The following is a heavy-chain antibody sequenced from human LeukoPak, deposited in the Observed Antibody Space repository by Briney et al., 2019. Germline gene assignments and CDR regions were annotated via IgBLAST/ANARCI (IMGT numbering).Heavy chain of an antibody. V-gene: IGHV4-34*01. CDR3: ARGTWSEVGAPVMDV. D-gene: IGHD1-26*01. Sequence: SETLSLTCAVYGGSFSGYYWSWIRQPPGKGLEWIGSIYYSGSTYYNPSLKSRVTISVDTSKNQFSLKLSSVTAADTAVYYCARGTWSEVGAPVMDVWGKGTTVTVSS. CDR1: GGSFSGYY. J-gene: IGHJ6*03. CDR2: IYYSGST.